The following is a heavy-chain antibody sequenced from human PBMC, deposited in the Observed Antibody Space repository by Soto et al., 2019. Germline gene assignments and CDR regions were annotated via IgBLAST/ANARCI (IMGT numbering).Heavy chain of an antibody. Sequence: SETLSLTCTVSGGSISSSSYYWGWIRQPPGKGLEWIGSIYYSGNTYYNPSLKSRVTISVDTSKNQFSLKLSSVTAADTAVYYCASLTVLLHWFDPWSQGTLVTVSS. V-gene: IGHV4-39*01. D-gene: IGHD3-10*01. J-gene: IGHJ5*02. CDR3: ASLTVLLHWFDP. CDR2: IYYSGNT. CDR1: GGSISSSSYY.